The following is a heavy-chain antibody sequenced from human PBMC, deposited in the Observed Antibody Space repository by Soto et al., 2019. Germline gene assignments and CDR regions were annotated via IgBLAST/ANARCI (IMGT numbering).Heavy chain of an antibody. J-gene: IGHJ5*02. Sequence: PSETLSLTCTVSGGSISSSSYYWGWIRQPPGKGLEWIGSIYYSGSTYYNPSLKSRVTISVDTSKNQFSLKLSSVTAADTAVFYCARLLSPALSSGWYDWFDPRGKGTLITVSS. CDR2: IYYSGST. V-gene: IGHV4-39*01. CDR1: GGSISSSSYY. CDR3: ARLLSPALSSGWYDWFDP. D-gene: IGHD6-19*01.